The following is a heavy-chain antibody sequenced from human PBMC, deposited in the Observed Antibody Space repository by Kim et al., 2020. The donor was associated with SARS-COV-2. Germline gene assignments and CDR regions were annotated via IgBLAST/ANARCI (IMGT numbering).Heavy chain of an antibody. D-gene: IGHD6-19*01. CDR3: ASSDASGPDF. Sequence: GGSLRLFCAASGFRFGDHEMNWVRQAPGQGLEWISYISSDGYTIHYADSVEGRFTVSRDNGQNSLYLQMNSLRAEDTATYYCASSDASGPDFWGQGSRVTVSS. CDR2: ISSDGYTI. V-gene: IGHV3-48*03. CDR1: GFRFGDHE. J-gene: IGHJ4*02.